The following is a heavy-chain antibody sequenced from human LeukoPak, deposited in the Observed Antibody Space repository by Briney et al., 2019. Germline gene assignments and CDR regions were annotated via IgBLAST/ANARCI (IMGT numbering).Heavy chain of an antibody. CDR2: TIPIFGTA. CDR1: GGTFSSYA. J-gene: IGHJ4*02. Sequence: ASVKVSCKASGGTFSSYAISWVRQAPGQGLEWMGGTIPIFGTANYAQKFQGRVTITAVESTSTAYMELSSLRSEDTAVYYCASDSSGYYDHDYWGQGTLVTVSS. V-gene: IGHV1-69*13. CDR3: ASDSSGYYDHDY. D-gene: IGHD3-22*01.